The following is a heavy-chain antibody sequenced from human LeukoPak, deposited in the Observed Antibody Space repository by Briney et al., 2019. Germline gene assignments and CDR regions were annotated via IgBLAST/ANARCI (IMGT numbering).Heavy chain of an antibody. J-gene: IGHJ4*02. Sequence: RSSETLSLTCTVSGGPIRSYYWSWIRQPPGKGLEWIGYIYYTGSTKYNSSLKSRVTISVDTSKNQFSLKLSSVTAADTAVYYCARVAPSQWLLLPNYFDYWGQETLVTVSS. CDR1: GGPIRSYY. D-gene: IGHD3-22*01. V-gene: IGHV4-59*01. CDR2: IYYTGST. CDR3: ARVAPSQWLLLPNYFDY.